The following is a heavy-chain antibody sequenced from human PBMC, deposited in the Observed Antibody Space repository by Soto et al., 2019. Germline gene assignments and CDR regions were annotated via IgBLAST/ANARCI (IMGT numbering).Heavy chain of an antibody. CDR1: GFTFSSYA. CDR2: IYSGGST. CDR3: ARDRCSSTSCYAPDDAFDI. Sequence: GGSLRLSCAASGFTFSSYAMSWVRQAPGKGLEWVSVIYSGGSTYYADSVKGRFTISRDNSKNTLYLQMNSLRAEDTAVYYCARDRCSSTSCYAPDDAFDIWGQGTMVTVSS. D-gene: IGHD2-2*01. V-gene: IGHV3-66*01. J-gene: IGHJ3*02.